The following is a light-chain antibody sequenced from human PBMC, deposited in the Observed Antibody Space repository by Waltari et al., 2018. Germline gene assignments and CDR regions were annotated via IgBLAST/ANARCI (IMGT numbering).Light chain of an antibody. J-gene: IGKJ1*01. CDR1: QTVSSN. V-gene: IGKV3-15*01. Sequence: MSQSPGTLSASPGERVTLSCRASQTVSSNLVWYKQIPGQPPRVLIYGASTGATGVPARFSGSGSATEFTLTISSLQSEDFAVYFCQQYNHWPWTFGQGTKVEVK. CDR3: QQYNHWPWT. CDR2: GAS.